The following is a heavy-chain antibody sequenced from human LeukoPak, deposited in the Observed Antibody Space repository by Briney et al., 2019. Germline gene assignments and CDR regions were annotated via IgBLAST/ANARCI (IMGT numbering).Heavy chain of an antibody. D-gene: IGHD3-22*01. CDR3: TTRVYDSSGYYGSHFDH. Sequence: PGGSLRLSCAASGFTFSNAWMSWVRQAPGKGLEWVGRIKSKTDGGTTDYAAPVKGRFTISRDDSKNTLYLQMNSLKTEDTAVYYCTTRVYDSSGYYGSHFDHWGQGTLVTVSS. J-gene: IGHJ4*02. CDR1: GFTFSNAW. V-gene: IGHV3-15*01. CDR2: IKSKTDGGTT.